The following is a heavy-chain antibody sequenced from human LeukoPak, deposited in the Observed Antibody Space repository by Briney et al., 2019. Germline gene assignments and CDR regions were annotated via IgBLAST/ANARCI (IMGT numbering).Heavy chain of an antibody. Sequence: SVKVSCKASGGTFSSYAISWVRQAPGQGLEWMGGIIPIFGTANYAQKFQGRVTITADESTSTAYMELSSLRSEDTAVYYCARGYYYDSSGFPSPYYFDYWGQGTLVTVSS. CDR3: ARGYYYDSSGFPSPYYFDY. CDR1: GGTFSSYA. J-gene: IGHJ4*02. V-gene: IGHV1-69*13. D-gene: IGHD3-22*01. CDR2: IIPIFGTA.